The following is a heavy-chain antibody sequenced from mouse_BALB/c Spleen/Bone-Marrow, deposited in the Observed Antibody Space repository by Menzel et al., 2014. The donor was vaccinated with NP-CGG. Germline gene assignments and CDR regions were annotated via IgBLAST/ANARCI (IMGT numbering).Heavy chain of an antibody. Sequence: EVRLRGSGGGLLQPGGSLQLAWAAAGFDFSRYWMSWGREARGKGGELMGEINLDSSTRNCTPSLKEKFISSRENAKNTMYLHMSKMRSDDTTLYYCASNGYYGYSDYWDQGTTLTVSS. CDR1: GFDFSRYW. V-gene: IGHV4-1*02. CDR2: INLDSSTR. CDR3: ASNGYYGYSDY. J-gene: IGHJ2*01. D-gene: IGHD2-1*01.